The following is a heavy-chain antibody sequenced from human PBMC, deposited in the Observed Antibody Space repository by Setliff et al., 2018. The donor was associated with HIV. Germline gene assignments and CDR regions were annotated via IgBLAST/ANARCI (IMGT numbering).Heavy chain of an antibody. CDR1: GGSMSSSGPGYY. J-gene: IGHJ6*03. CDR2: VYYRGRT. V-gene: IGHV4-39*07. D-gene: IGHD6-13*01. CDR3: ARTLAAAGPGYYYSYYMDV. Sequence: TLSLTCTVSGGSMSSSGPGYYWGWVRQTPGGGLEWIGSVYYRGRTYYNPSLKSRVTISVDTPKNQFSLKLTSVTAADTAVYYCARTLAAAGPGYYYSYYMDVWGKGTTVTVSS.